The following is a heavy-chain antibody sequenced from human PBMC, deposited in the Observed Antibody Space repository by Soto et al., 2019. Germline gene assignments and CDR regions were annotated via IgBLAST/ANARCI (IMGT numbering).Heavy chain of an antibody. CDR3: ARDLLAAYSHSGMIDY. CDR2: ISYDGSEK. CDR1: GFALSDYA. V-gene: IGHV3-30*14. D-gene: IGHD3-10*01. J-gene: IGHJ4*02. Sequence: PGGSLRLSCEASGFALSDYAMHWVRQAPGEGLEWVAIISYDGSEKKYADSVKGRFTISRDNSKDTVYLQMSSLTGNDTAVYYCARDLLAAYSHSGMIDYWGQGSRVTAPQ.